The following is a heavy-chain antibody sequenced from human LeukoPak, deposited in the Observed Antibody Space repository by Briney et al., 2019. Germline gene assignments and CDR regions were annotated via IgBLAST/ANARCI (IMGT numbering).Heavy chain of an antibody. CDR3: AKSLAAGSYYFDY. D-gene: IGHD6-13*01. Sequence: GGSLRLSCAVSGLTFSNYWMHWVRQAPGKGLEWVSVISGSGGSTYYADSVKGRFTISRDNSKNTLYLQMNSLRAEDTAVYYCAKSLAAGSYYFDYWGQGTLVTVSS. V-gene: IGHV3-23*01. CDR1: GLTFSNYW. J-gene: IGHJ4*02. CDR2: ISGSGGST.